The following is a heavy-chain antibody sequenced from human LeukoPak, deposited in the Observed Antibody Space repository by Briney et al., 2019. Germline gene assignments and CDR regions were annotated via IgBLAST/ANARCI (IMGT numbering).Heavy chain of an antibody. Sequence: GGSLRLSCAASGFTFSRHGMNWVRQAPGKGLEWVSYISTSSGNIYYADSVKGRFTISTDNAKNSLYLQMNSLRAEDTAVYYCARDGAWSGPFDYWGQGTLVTVSS. CDR3: ARDGAWSGPFDY. CDR2: ISTSSGNI. V-gene: IGHV3-48*01. D-gene: IGHD3-3*01. J-gene: IGHJ4*02. CDR1: GFTFSRHG.